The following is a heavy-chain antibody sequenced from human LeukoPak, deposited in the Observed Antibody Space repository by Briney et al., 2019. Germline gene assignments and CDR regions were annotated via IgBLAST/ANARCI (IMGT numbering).Heavy chain of an antibody. D-gene: IGHD2/OR15-2a*01. Sequence: PSETLSLTCVVSGASVSSSHWNWIRQLPGKGLEWIGCLSYTGKTDYNPSLTSRVTISLDTSKNQVSLKLRSVTAADTAVYYCSEGYFEPFDHRGQGTLVTVSS. J-gene: IGHJ4*02. V-gene: IGHV4-59*02. CDR2: LSYTGKT. CDR1: GASVSSSH. CDR3: SEGYFEPFDH.